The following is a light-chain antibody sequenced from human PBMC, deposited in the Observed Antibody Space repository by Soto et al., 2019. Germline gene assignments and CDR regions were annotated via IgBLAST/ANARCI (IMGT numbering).Light chain of an antibody. CDR1: HDIGNY. CDR2: YAS. V-gene: IGKV1-33*01. CDR3: QQYENLPRFI. J-gene: IGKJ3*01. Sequence: DIQMTQSPSSLSSSLGDRVTITCRASHDIGNYLNWYQQKPGKAPKLLIYYASNLETGVSSRFSGSGSGTDFTFTISSLQPEDIATYFCQQYENLPRFIFGPGTKVDIK.